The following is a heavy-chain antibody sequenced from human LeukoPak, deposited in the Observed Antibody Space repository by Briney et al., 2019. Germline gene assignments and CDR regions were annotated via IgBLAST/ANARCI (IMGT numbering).Heavy chain of an antibody. D-gene: IGHD3-22*01. Sequence: SVKVSCKASGGTFSSYTISWVRQAPGQGLEWMGRIIPILGIANYAQKFQGRVTITADKSTSTAYMELSGLRSEDTAVYYCAKYYYDSSGYGYVWWYFDLWGRGTLVTVSS. J-gene: IGHJ2*01. CDR2: IIPILGIA. CDR3: AKYYYDSSGYGYVWWYFDL. V-gene: IGHV1-69*02. CDR1: GGTFSSYT.